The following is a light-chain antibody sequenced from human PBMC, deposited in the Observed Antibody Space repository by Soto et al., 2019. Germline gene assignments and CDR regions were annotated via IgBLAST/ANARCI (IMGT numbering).Light chain of an antibody. J-gene: IGLJ2*01. CDR1: SSDVGGYNY. Sequence: QSVLTQPASVSGSPGQSITISCTGSSSDVGGYNYVSWYQQHQGKAPKLLIYEVSDRPSGVSNRFSGSKSGNTASLTISGLQAEDEAHYYCSSCTSSIVVFGGGTKLTVL. CDR2: EVS. CDR3: SSCTSSIVV. V-gene: IGLV2-14*01.